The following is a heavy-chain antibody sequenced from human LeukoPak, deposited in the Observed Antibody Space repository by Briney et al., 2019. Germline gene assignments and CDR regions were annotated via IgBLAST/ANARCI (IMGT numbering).Heavy chain of an antibody. V-gene: IGHV3-30*18. Sequence: EGPLRLSCAASGFIFSSYGMHWVRQAPGKGLEWVAVISYDGSRKYYGDSVKGRFTISRDKSKNTLYLQMNSLRAEDTAVYYCAKDRGYEDHQLKAIFDYWGQGTLVTVSS. D-gene: IGHD3-10*01. CDR1: GFIFSSYG. CDR3: AKDRGYEDHQLKAIFDY. CDR2: ISYDGSRK. J-gene: IGHJ4*02.